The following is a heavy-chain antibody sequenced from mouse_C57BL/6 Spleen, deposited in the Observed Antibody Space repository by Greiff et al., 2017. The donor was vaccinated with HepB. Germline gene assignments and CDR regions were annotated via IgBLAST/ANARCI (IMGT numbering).Heavy chain of an antibody. CDR3: ARGKYYGSSSDWYFDV. J-gene: IGHJ1*03. CDR2: IHPNSGST. Sequence: QVQLQQPGAELVKPGASVKLSCKASGYTFTSYWMHWVKQRPGQGLEWIGMIHPNSGSTNYNEKFKSKATLTVDKSSSTAYMQLSSLTSEDSAVYYCARGKYYGSSSDWYFDVWGTGTTVTVSS. V-gene: IGHV1-64*01. CDR1: GYTFTSYW. D-gene: IGHD1-1*01.